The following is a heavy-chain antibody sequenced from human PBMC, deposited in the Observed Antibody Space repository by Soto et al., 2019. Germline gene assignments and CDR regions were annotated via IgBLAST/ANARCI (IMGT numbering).Heavy chain of an antibody. J-gene: IGHJ4*02. CDR2: IIPILGIA. V-gene: IGHV1-69*10. CDR3: AMATWEYYYDSSGYYYDY. D-gene: IGHD3-22*01. CDR1: GGTFSSYA. Sequence: ASVKVSCKASGGTFSSYAISWVRQAPGQGLEWMGGIIPILGIANYAQKFQGRVTITADKSTSTAYMELSSLRSEDTAVYYCAMATWEYYYDSSGYYYDYWGQGTLVTVSS.